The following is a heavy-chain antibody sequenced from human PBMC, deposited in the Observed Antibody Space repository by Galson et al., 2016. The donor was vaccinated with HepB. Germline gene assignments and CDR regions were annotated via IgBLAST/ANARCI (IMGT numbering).Heavy chain of an antibody. CDR3: ARDFSPYRELHYFDY. Sequence: SLRLSCAASGFTFSAYGMHWVRQPPGKGLEWVALISYYYVQEFYADSVKGRFTISRDNSKSTVYLQMNDLTIEDTAMYFCARDFSPYRELHYFDYWGQGTLVTVSS. J-gene: IGHJ4*02. CDR2: ISYYYVQE. CDR1: GFTFSAYG. V-gene: IGHV3-30*03. D-gene: IGHD1-7*01.